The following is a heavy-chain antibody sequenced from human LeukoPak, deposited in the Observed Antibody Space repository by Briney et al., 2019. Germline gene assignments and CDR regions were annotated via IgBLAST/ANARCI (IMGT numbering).Heavy chain of an antibody. CDR1: GFTFSSYA. Sequence: GGSLRLSCAASGFTFSSYAMTWVRQAPGKGLEWVSSIRESGGSTSYAESVKGRFTISRDNSKNTLYLQMNSLRAEDTAVYYCAKDREYHLPWGYFDYWGQGTLVTVSS. V-gene: IGHV3-23*01. J-gene: IGHJ4*02. D-gene: IGHD2-2*01. CDR2: IRESGGST. CDR3: AKDREYHLPWGYFDY.